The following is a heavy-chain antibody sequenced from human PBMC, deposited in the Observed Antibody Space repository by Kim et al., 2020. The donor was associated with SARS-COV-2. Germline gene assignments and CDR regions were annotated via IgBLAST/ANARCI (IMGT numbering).Heavy chain of an antibody. CDR1: GFTFSSYG. D-gene: IGHD6-13*01. CDR3: ARGYDSSWYWWFDP. CDR2: IWYDGSNK. J-gene: IGHJ5*02. Sequence: GGSLRLSCAASGFTFSSYGMHWVRQAPGKGLEWVAVIWYDGSNKYYADSVKGRFTISRDNSKNTLYLQMNSLRAEDTAVYYCARGYDSSWYWWFDPWGQGTLVTVSS. V-gene: IGHV3-33*01.